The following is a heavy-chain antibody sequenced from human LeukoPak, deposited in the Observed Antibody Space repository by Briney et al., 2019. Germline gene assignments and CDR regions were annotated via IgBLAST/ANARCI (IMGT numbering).Heavy chain of an antibody. J-gene: IGHJ4*02. D-gene: IGHD1-1*01. V-gene: IGHV4-34*01. CDR2: INHSGST. CDR3: AGNNWNSGY. CDR1: GDSINNDY. Sequence: SETLSLTCTVSGDSINNDYWTWIRQPPGKGLEWIGEINHSGSTNYNPSLKSRVTISVDTSKNQFSLKLSSVTAADTAVYYCAGNNWNSGYWGQGTLVTVSS.